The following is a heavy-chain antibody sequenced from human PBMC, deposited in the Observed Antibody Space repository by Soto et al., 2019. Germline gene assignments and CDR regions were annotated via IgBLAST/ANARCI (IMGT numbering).Heavy chain of an antibody. V-gene: IGHV1-69*12. CDR3: ARGNHRWLPLWYFDL. D-gene: IGHD5-12*01. CDR2: VIPIFGTA. Sequence: QVQLVQSGAEVKKPGSSVTVSCKASGGTFSSYTISWVRQAPGQGLEWMGGVIPIFGTANYAQKFQGRVTTTADESTSTASMELSSLRTEDTAVYYWARGNHRWLPLWYFDLWGRGTLVTVSS. J-gene: IGHJ2*01. CDR1: GGTFSSYT.